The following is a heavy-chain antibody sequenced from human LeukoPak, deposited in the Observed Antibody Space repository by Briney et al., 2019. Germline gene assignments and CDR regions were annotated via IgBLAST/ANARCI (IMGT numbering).Heavy chain of an antibody. CDR3: ARGSGWLDY. J-gene: IGHJ4*02. CDR2: ISASGGST. Sequence: GGSLRLSCTASGFSFSSYALSWVRQVPGKGLEWVSGISASGGSTVYTGSVKGRFTISRDNSKNTLYLQMNSLRAEDTAVYYCARGSGWLDYWGQGTLVTVSS. D-gene: IGHD6-19*01. V-gene: IGHV3-23*01. CDR1: GFSFSSYA.